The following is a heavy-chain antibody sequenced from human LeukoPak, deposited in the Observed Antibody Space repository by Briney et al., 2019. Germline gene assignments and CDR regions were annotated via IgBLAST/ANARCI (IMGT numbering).Heavy chain of an antibody. CDR2: ISGSGSGT. V-gene: IGHV3-23*01. CDR1: GFTFSTYA. D-gene: IGHD1-20*01. CDR3: AKVAYNWISYGPFDY. J-gene: IGHJ4*02. Sequence: GGSLRPSCAASGFTFSTYAMTWVRQAPGQGLEWVSSISGSGSGTYYADSVKGRFTISRDNSKNTLYLQMNSLRAEDTAVYYCAKVAYNWISYGPFDYWGQGTLVTVSS.